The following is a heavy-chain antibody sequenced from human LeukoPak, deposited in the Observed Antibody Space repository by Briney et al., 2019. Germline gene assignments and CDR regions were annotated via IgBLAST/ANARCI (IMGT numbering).Heavy chain of an antibody. Sequence: GGSLRLSCAASGFTFSGYSMTWVRQAPGKGLEWVSYISAGSDYIYYADSVRGRFTISTDNFKNSLFLQMNSMGADDTAVYYCVREWTPGRQFFDLWGRGTLVTVSS. V-gene: IGHV3-21*04. CDR3: VREWTPGRQFFDL. CDR1: GFTFSGYS. J-gene: IGHJ2*01. D-gene: IGHD3/OR15-3a*01. CDR2: ISAGSDYI.